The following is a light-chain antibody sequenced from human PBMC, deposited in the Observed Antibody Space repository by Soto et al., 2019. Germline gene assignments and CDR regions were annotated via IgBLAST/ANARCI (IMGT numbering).Light chain of an antibody. Sequence: VVMTQSPLSLPVTLGQPASISCRSSQSLVFSDGNTYLSWYQQRPGQSPRRLIDRISNRDSGVPDRFGGSGSGTDFTLEISRVEAEDVGVYFCMQGSHWPRTFGQGTKVDIK. CDR3: MQGSHWPRT. J-gene: IGKJ1*01. CDR2: RIS. V-gene: IGKV2-30*01. CDR1: QSLVFSDGNTY.